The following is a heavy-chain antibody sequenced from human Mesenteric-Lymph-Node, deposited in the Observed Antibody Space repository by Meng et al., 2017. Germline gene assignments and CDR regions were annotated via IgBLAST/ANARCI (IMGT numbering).Heavy chain of an antibody. J-gene: IGHJ6*02. CDR1: GYTFTGYY. V-gene: IGHV1-2*02. CDR2: INPNSGGT. D-gene: IGHD3-3*01. CDR3: ARGRGYTYYDFWSGYYPYYYYGMDV. Sequence: ASVKVSCKASGYTFTGYYMHWVRQAPGQGLEWMGWINPNSGGTNYAQKLQGRVTMTRDTSISTAYMELSRLRSEDTAVYYCARGRGYTYYDFWSGYYPYYYYGMDVWGQGTTVTVSS.